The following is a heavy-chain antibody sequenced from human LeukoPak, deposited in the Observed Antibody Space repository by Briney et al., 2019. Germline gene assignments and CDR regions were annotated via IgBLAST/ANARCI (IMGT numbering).Heavy chain of an antibody. D-gene: IGHD6-19*01. CDR1: GFTFTKYA. V-gene: IGHV3-23*01. CDR2: ISASGGSV. Sequence: GGSLRLSCAGAGFTFTKYAMSWVRQAPGKGPEWVSGISASGGSVYYADSVKGRFTISRDDSKNTLYLQMNGLRVEDTAVYYCAKGSSGWYNGAFDIWGQGTMVTVSS. CDR3: AKGSSGWYNGAFDI. J-gene: IGHJ3*02.